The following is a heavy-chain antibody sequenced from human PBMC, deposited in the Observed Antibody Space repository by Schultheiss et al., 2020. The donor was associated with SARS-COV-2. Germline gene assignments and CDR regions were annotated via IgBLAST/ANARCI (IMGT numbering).Heavy chain of an antibody. CDR2: IYYSGST. Sequence: SETLSLTCTVSGGSISSGGYYWSWIRQHPGKGLEWIGYIYYSGSTNYNPSLKSRVTISVDTSKNQFSLKLSSVTAADTAVYYCARAFWSGYRYYYGMDVWGQGTTVTVSS. D-gene: IGHD3-3*01. J-gene: IGHJ6*02. V-gene: IGHV4-31*03. CDR3: ARAFWSGYRYYYGMDV. CDR1: GGSISSGGYY.